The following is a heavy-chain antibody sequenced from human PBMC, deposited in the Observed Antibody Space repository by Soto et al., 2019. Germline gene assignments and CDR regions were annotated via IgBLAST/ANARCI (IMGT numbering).Heavy chain of an antibody. CDR1: GDSVDSGRFY. CDR3: ARVLNLFDVGDVYNSIDK. Sequence: KPSETLSLTCTVSGDSVDSGRFYWSWLRQSPGKGLEWIGYVHNSGSVTYNPALESRLTISVDTSKNQLSLNLRSVTGADTAVYYCARVLNLFDVGDVYNSIDKWGQGTLVTVAS. D-gene: IGHD3-9*01. CDR2: VHNSGSV. J-gene: IGHJ4*02. V-gene: IGHV4-61*01.